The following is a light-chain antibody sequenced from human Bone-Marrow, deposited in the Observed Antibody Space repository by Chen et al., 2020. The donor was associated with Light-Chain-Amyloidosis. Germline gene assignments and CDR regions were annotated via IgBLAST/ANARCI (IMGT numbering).Light chain of an antibody. CDR1: QCLLYSPNNNNY. V-gene: IGKV4-1*01. CDR3: QHYYSTPPT. Sequence: DLVLPQSPDSLTVSLGERAALPCRSIQCLLYSPNNNNYVAWYQQKPGQPPKLLLYWASTRASGVPDRFSGSGSATDFTLTISSLQAEDVAVYYCQHYYSTPPTFGGGTKVEIK. CDR2: WAS. J-gene: IGKJ4*01.